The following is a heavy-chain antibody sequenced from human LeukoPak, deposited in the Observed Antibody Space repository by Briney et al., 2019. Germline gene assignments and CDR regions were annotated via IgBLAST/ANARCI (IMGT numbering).Heavy chain of an antibody. D-gene: IGHD2-2*01. CDR2: ISWNSKTI. J-gene: IGHJ4*02. CDR3: AKEHGVVGHFDS. CDR1: GFTFDDFD. Sequence: GGSLRLSCVASGFTFDDFDMHWVRQAPGKGLEWVSLISWNSKTIAYADSVRGRSTISRDNAKNSLHLEMNSLRPEDTAFYYCAKEHGVVGHFDSWGRGTLVTVSS. V-gene: IGHV3-9*01.